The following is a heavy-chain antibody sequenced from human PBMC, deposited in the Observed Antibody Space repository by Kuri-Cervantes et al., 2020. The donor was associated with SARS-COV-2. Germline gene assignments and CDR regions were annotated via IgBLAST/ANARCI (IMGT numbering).Heavy chain of an antibody. CDR1: GGSISSYY. V-gene: IGHV4-4*07. J-gene: IGHJ6*03. Sequence: GSLRLSCTVSGGSISSYYWSWIRQPAGKGLEWIGRIYTSGSTNYNPSLKSRATMSVDTSKNQFSLKLSSVTAADTAVYYCARDLLLPHTIFGVVHTEVYYYYYMDVWGKGTTVTVSS. D-gene: IGHD3-3*01. CDR3: ARDLLLPHTIFGVVHTEVYYYYYMDV. CDR2: IYTSGST.